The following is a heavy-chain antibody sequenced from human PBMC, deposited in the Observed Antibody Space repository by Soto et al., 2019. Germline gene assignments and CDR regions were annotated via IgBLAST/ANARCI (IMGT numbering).Heavy chain of an antibody. CDR3: AKGRRSGWALEVFDI. CDR2: ISGSGRTT. V-gene: IGHV3-23*01. J-gene: IGHJ3*02. CDR1: GFPFSTYA. Sequence: EVQLLESGGGLVQPGGYLRLSCAAAGFPFSTYAMTWVRQTPAKGLEWVSTISGSGRTTYYPDSVKGRFTISRDNSKNTLSLQMNSLRAEDSALYYCAKGRRSGWALEVFDIRGQWTLVTVSS. D-gene: IGHD6-19*01.